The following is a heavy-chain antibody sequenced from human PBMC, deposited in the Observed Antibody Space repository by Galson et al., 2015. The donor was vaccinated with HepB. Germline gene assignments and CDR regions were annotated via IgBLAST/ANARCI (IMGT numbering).Heavy chain of an antibody. CDR1: GYTFSSYS. CDR2: ISAYNRDT. D-gene: IGHD2-15*01. Sequence: VKVSCKASGYTFSSYSITWVRQAPGQGLEWMGWISAYNRDTNYAQKFQGRVTMTTNTSTSTAYMELRSLRSDDTAVYFCARGALVVVVGATQNNWFDPWGQGTLVTVSS. V-gene: IGHV1-18*01. CDR3: ARGALVVVVGATQNNWFDP. J-gene: IGHJ5*02.